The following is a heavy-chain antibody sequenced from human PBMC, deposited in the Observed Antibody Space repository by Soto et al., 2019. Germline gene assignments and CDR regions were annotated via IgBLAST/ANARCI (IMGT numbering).Heavy chain of an antibody. CDR3: VRGDMLGTASYGMAV. V-gene: IGHV3-21*02. Sequence: EVQLVESGGGLVKPGGSLRLSCAASGFSFSIYSMDWVRQAPGKGLEWVASINSRSFYIYHADSVKGRFTISRDNAKNSLYLEMNSLRDEDTAVYYCVRGDMLGTASYGMAVWGQGTTVTVSS. D-gene: IGHD5-12*01. CDR1: GFSFSIYS. J-gene: IGHJ6*02. CDR2: INSRSFYI.